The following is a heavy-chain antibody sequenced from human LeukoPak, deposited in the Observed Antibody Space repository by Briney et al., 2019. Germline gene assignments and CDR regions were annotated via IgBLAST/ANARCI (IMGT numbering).Heavy chain of an antibody. J-gene: IGHJ4*02. V-gene: IGHV4-34*01. D-gene: IGHD3-10*01. CDR2: INHSGST. CDR1: GGSFSGYY. CDR3: ARLPYYYGSGRPSKLPGIDY. Sequence: PSETLSLTCAVYGGSFSGYYWSWIRQPPGKGLEWIGEINHSGSTNYNPSLKSRVTISVDTSKNQFSLKLSSVTAADTAVYYCARLPYYYGSGRPSKLPGIDYWGQGTLVTVSS.